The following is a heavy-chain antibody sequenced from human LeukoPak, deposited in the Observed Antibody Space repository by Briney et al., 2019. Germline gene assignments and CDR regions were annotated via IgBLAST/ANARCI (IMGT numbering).Heavy chain of an antibody. CDR2: ISGSGGST. J-gene: IGHJ4*02. CDR1: GGSISRNT. D-gene: IGHD3-22*01. V-gene: IGHV3-23*01. CDR3: AKESSGYYFDY. Sequence: ETLSLTCSVSGGSISRNTHYCGWIRQPPGKGLEWVSAISGSGGSTYYADSVKGRFTISRDNSKNTLYLQMNSLRAEDTAVYYCAKESSGYYFDYWGQGTLVTVSS.